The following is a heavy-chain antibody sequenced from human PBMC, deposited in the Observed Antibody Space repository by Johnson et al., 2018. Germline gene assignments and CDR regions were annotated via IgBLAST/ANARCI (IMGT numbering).Heavy chain of an antibody. CDR3: ARPGSGGFLMDV. CDR2: TYLGGSAT. D-gene: IGHD2-15*01. V-gene: IGHV5-51*01. J-gene: IGHJ6*04. CDR1: GHSFTRYW. Sequence: VQPVESGAEVTKPGESLKISCEVSGHSFTRYWIAWVRQMPGTALEYMGLTYLGGSATKYSPSFQAQVTISADKSISTAYLQWSSLKASDTAMYYCARPGSGGFLMDVWGKGATVTVSS.